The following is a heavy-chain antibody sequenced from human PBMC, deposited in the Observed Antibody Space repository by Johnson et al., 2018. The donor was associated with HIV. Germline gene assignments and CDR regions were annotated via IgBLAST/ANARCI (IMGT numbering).Heavy chain of an antibody. CDR1: EFTFSNYA. V-gene: IGHV3-30*04. D-gene: IGHD4-11*01. Sequence: QVQLVESEGGVVQPGRSPRLSCAASEFTFSNYAMDWVRQAPGKGLEWVALISYDGTKKYSAGSVKGRFTISRDNSKNTLYLQMNNLRLGDTAVYYCARSVHDYSDYLWGRDAFDIWGQGTMVIVSS. J-gene: IGHJ3*02. CDR3: ARSVHDYSDYLWGRDAFDI. CDR2: ISYDGTKK.